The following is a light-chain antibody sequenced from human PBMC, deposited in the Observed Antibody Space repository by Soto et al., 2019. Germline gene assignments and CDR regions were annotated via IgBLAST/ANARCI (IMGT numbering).Light chain of an antibody. J-gene: IGKJ4*01. CDR3: QQYGNSPLT. CDR2: GVS. CDR1: QSVSSSS. V-gene: IGKV3-20*01. Sequence: EIVLTQSPGTLSLSPGKRATLSCRASQSVSSSSLAWYQQKPGQAPRLLIYGVSSRATGIPDRFSGSGSGTDFTLTISRLEPEDFAVYYCQQYGNSPLTFGGGTKVEIK.